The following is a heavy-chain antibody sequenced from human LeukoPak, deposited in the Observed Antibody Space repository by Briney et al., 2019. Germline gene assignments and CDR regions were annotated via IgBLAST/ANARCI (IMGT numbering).Heavy chain of an antibody. V-gene: IGHV1-18*01. Sequence: ASVKVSCKASGYTFTIYGINWLRQAPEQGLEGMGWIRTYNGNTNYAQKRQGRVAMTKDTSPSTAYMELRSLRSDDTAVYYCARGWTGDYYYGMDLWGQGTTVTVSS. D-gene: IGHD3/OR15-3a*01. J-gene: IGHJ6*01. CDR1: GYTFTIYG. CDR2: IRTYNGNT. CDR3: ARGWTGDYYYGMDL.